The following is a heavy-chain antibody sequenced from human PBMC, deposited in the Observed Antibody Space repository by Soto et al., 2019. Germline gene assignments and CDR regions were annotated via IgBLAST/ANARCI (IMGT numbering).Heavy chain of an antibody. D-gene: IGHD6-19*01. CDR2: ISGSGGST. V-gene: IGHV3-23*01. Sequence: PGGSLRLSCAASGFTFNSSAMTWVRQAPGKGLEWVSAISGSGGSTYYADSVKGRFTISRDNSKNTLYLQMNSLRAEDTAVYYCAKDRTVAGVWWYFDLWGRGTLVTVSS. J-gene: IGHJ2*01. CDR1: GFTFNSSA. CDR3: AKDRTVAGVWWYFDL.